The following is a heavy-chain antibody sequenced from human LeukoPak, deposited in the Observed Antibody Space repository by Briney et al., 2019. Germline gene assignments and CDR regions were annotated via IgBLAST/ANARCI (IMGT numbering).Heavy chain of an antibody. V-gene: IGHV1-18*04. J-gene: IGHJ6*02. CDR3: ARDSCSSTSCYITYYYGMDV. D-gene: IGHD2-2*02. CDR1: GYTFTSYY. CDR2: ISAYNGNT. Sequence: ASVTVSCTASGYTFTSYYMHWVRQAPGQGLEWMGWISAYNGNTNYAQKLQGRVTMTTDTSTSTAYMELRSLRSDDTAVYYCARDSCSSTSCYITYYYGMDVWGQGTTVTVSS.